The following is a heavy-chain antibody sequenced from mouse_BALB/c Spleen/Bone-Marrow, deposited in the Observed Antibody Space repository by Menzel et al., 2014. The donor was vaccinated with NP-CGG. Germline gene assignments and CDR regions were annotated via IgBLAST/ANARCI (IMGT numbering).Heavy chain of an antibody. J-gene: IGHJ3*01. V-gene: IGHV5-9-2*01. D-gene: IGHD2-4*01. CDR1: GFSFSNYG. Sequence: EVQLVESGGGLVKSGGSLKLSCAASGFSFSNYGMSWVRQTPEKRLEWVATISGDGRYTFYSDSVEGRFTISRDNAKNNPYLQLSSLRSEDAALYYCARHAYYDQTEVSFVYWGQGTLVTVSA. CDR2: ISGDGRYT. CDR3: ARHAYYDQTEVSFVY.